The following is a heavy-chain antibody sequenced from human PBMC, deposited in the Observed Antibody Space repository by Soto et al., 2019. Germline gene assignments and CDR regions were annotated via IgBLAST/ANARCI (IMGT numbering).Heavy chain of an antibody. Sequence: SETLSLTCTVSGGSISSSSYYWGWIRQPPGKGLEWIGSIYYSGSTYYNPSLKSRVTISVDTSKNQFPLKLSSVTAADTAVYYCARQGPRRDSSVCSYWGQGTLVTVSS. CDR2: IYYSGST. V-gene: IGHV4-39*01. J-gene: IGHJ4*02. CDR1: GGSISSSSYY. CDR3: ARQGPRRDSSVCSY. D-gene: IGHD6-19*01.